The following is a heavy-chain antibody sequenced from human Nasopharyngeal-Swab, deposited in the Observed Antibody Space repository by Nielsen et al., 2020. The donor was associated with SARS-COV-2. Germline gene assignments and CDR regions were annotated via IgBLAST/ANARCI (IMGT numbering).Heavy chain of an antibody. CDR2: INHSGST. Sequence: SQTLSLTCAVYGGSFSGYYWNWIRQPPGKGLEWIGEINHSGSTNYNPSLKSRVTISLDTSKNQFSLKLNSVSAADTAVYYCARGLEMATIEFDYWGQGTLVTVSS. CDR3: ARGLEMATIEFDY. CDR1: GGSFSGYY. D-gene: IGHD5-24*01. V-gene: IGHV4-34*01. J-gene: IGHJ4*02.